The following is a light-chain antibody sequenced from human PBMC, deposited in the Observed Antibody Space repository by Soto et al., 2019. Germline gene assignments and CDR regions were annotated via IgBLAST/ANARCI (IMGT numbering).Light chain of an antibody. Sequence: DIQLTHSPSTLSASVEDRVTITCRASQIVSSWLAWYQQKAGRAPKLLIYDASSLESGVPSRFSGSGSGTEFTLTISSLQPDDVATYYCQQYNSYWGTFGQGTKVDI. J-gene: IGKJ1*01. CDR3: QQYNSYWGT. CDR1: QIVSSW. V-gene: IGKV1-5*01. CDR2: DAS.